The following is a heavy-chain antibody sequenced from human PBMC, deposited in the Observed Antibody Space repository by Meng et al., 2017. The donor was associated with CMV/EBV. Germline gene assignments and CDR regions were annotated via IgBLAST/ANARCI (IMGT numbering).Heavy chain of an antibody. V-gene: IGHV3-11*04. CDR2: ISSSGSTI. J-gene: IGHJ4*02. Sequence: GESLKISCAASGFTVSSNYMSWVRQAPGKGLEWVSYISSSGSTIYYADSVKGRFTISRDNAKNSLYLQMNSLRAEDTAVYYCARGLAARPWDYWGQGTLVTVSS. CDR1: GFTVSSNY. CDR3: ARGLAARPWDY. D-gene: IGHD6-6*01.